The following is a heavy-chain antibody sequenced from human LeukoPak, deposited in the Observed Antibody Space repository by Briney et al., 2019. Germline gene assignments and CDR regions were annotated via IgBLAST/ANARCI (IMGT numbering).Heavy chain of an antibody. CDR3: ARDGRYSRNWFDP. CDR1: GYSISSGYY. J-gene: IGHJ5*02. CDR2: IYHSGST. V-gene: IGHV4-38-2*02. Sequence: SETLSLTCTVSGYSISSGYYWGWIRQPPGKGLEWIGSIYHSGSTYYNPSLKSRVTISVDTSKNQFSLKLSSVTAADTAVYYCARDGRYSRNWFDPWGQGTLVTVSS. D-gene: IGHD6-13*01.